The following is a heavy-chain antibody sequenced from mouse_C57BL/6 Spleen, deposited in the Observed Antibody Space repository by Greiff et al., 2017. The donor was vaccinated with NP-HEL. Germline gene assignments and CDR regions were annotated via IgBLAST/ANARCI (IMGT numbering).Heavy chain of an antibody. V-gene: IGHV1-19*01. Sequence: EVQLQQSGPVLVKPGASVKMSCKASGYTFTDYYMNWVKQSHGKSLEWIGVINPYNGGTSYNQKFKGKATLTVDKSSSTAYMELNSLTSEDSAVYYCARGGVYDGYFRAMDYWGQGTSVTVSS. CDR1: GYTFTDYY. CDR2: INPYNGGT. J-gene: IGHJ4*01. CDR3: ARGGVYDGYFRAMDY. D-gene: IGHD2-3*01.